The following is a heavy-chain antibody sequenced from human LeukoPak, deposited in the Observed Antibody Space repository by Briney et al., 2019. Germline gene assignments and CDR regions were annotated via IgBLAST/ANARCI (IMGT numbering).Heavy chain of an antibody. CDR3: ARRARAVSGPSYYSYYYYLDV. J-gene: IGHJ6*03. CDR2: INPNNGPT. CDR1: GYPFIAFY. D-gene: IGHD6-19*01. V-gene: IGHV1-2*02. Sequence: GASVNVSCKASGYPFIAFYIHWVRQAPGQGLEWMGWINPNNGPTHYAQNFQGRVTMTRDTSVSTVYMELTGLTSDDTAIYYCARRARAVSGPSYYSYYYYLDVWGKGTTVTVSS.